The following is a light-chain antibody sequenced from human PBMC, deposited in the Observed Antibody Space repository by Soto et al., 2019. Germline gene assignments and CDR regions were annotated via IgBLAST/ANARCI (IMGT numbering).Light chain of an antibody. Sequence: EIVMTQSPATLSVSPGERATLSCRASQSVSSNLAWYQQKPGQAPRLLIYGASTRATGIPARFSGSGSGKEFTLTISSLQSEDFAVYYCQQYTNWPPWTFGQGTKV. V-gene: IGKV3-15*01. CDR2: GAS. CDR1: QSVSSN. J-gene: IGKJ1*01. CDR3: QQYTNWPPWT.